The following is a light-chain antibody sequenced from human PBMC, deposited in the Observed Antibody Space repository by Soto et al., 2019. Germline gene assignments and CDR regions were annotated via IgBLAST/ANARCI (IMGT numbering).Light chain of an antibody. J-gene: IGKJ5*01. V-gene: IGKV3-15*01. CDR1: QGVTTN. CDR3: QHYNNWPIT. CDR2: DVS. Sequence: EIVMTQSPGTLSVSPGERATLSCRAGQGVTTNFAWYQQKSGQSPRLLIYDVSIRATGVPARFSGSGSGTKFTLTISSLQSADFAVYYCQHYNNWPITLGRGTRLEI.